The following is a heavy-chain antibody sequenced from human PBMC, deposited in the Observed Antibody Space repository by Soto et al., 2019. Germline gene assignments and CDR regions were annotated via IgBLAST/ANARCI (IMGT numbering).Heavy chain of an antibody. J-gene: IGHJ4*02. CDR2: ISGSGGST. Sequence: EVPLLESGGGLVQPGGSLRLSCAASGFTFSSYAMSWVRQAPGKGLEWVSAISGSGGSTYYADSVKGRFTIARDNSKNTLYLQMNSLRAEDTAVYYCAKVNNWNYRNYFDYWGQGTLVTVSS. D-gene: IGHD1-7*01. CDR3: AKVNNWNYRNYFDY. V-gene: IGHV3-23*01. CDR1: GFTFSSYA.